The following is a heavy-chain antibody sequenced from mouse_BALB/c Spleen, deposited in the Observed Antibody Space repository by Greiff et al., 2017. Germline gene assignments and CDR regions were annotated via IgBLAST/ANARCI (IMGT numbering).Heavy chain of an antibody. CDR1: GYSITSGYY. CDR3: ARVYGNYDFAY. Sequence: EVQLQQSGPGLVKPSQSLSLTCSVTGYSITSGYYWNWIRQFPGNKLEWMGYISYDGSNNYNPSLKNRISITRDTSKNQFFLKLNSVTTEDTATYYCARVYGNYDFAYWGQGTLVTVSA. D-gene: IGHD2-10*02. V-gene: IGHV3-6*02. CDR2: ISYDGSN. J-gene: IGHJ3*01.